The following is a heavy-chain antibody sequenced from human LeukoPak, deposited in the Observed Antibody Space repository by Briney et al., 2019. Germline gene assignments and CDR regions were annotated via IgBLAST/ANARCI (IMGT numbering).Heavy chain of an antibody. V-gene: IGHV4-34*01. Sequence: PSETLSLTCAVYGGSFSGYYWSWIRQPPGKGREWIGEINHSGSTNYNPSLKSRVTISVDTSKNQFSLKLSSVTAADTAVYYCATPGGYSSNWFDPWGQGTLVTVSS. CDR3: ATPGGYSSNWFDP. D-gene: IGHD5-18*01. CDR1: GGSFSGYY. CDR2: INHSGST. J-gene: IGHJ5*02.